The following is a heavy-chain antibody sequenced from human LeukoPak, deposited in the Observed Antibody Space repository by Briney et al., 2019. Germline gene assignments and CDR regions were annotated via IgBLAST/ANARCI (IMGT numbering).Heavy chain of an antibody. Sequence: SETLSLTCAVSGGSISSGGYSWSWIRQPPGKGLEWIGYIYHSGSTYYNPSLKSRVTISVDRSKNQFSLKLSSVTAADTAVYYCASFYSGYDFLDYWGQGTLVTVSS. V-gene: IGHV4-30-2*01. CDR1: GGSISSGGYS. D-gene: IGHD5-12*01. CDR3: ASFYSGYDFLDY. J-gene: IGHJ4*02. CDR2: IYHSGST.